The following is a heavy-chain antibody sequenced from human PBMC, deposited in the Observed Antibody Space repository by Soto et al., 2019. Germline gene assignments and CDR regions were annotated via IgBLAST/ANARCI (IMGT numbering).Heavy chain of an antibody. Sequence: GASVKVSCKASGGTFSSYTISWVRQAPGQGLEWMGRINPNGGVTKYAQKFQGRVTVTRDTSIRTVYLELSSLRSDDTAVYYCARESGGATATLDYYYFYMDVWGKGTTVTVSS. CDR1: GGTFSSYT. D-gene: IGHD5-12*01. J-gene: IGHJ6*03. CDR2: INPNGGVT. V-gene: IGHV1-2*02. CDR3: ARESGGATATLDYYYFYMDV.